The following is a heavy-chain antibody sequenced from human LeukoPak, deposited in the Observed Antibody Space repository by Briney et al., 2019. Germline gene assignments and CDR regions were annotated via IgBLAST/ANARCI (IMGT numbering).Heavy chain of an antibody. D-gene: IGHD3-22*01. V-gene: IGHV3-21*01. CDR3: ATGCSSYFYYYYYYYMDV. CDR1: GFTFSSYS. CDR2: ISSSSSDM. J-gene: IGHJ6*03. Sequence: PGGSLRLSCAASGFTFSSYSMNWVRQAPGKGLEWVSSISSSSSDMYYADAVKGRFTISRDNAKNSLYLQMNSLRAEDTAVYYCATGCSSYFYYYYYYYMDVWGKGTTVTVSS.